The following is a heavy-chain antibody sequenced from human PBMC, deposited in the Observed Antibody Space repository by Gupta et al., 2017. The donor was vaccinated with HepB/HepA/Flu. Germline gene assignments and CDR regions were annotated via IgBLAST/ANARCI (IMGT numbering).Heavy chain of an antibody. CDR2: INPNSGGT. CDR1: GYTFTGYY. J-gene: IGHJ3*02. CDR3: ARDTYYYDSSGFTQGAFDI. D-gene: IGHD3-22*01. Sequence: QVQLVQSGAEVKKPGASVKVSCKASGYTFTGYYMHWVRQAPGQGLEWMGWINPNSGGTNYAQKFQGWVTMTRDKAISTAYMELSRLRSDDTAVYYCARDTYYYDSSGFTQGAFDIWGQGTMVTVSS. V-gene: IGHV1-2*04.